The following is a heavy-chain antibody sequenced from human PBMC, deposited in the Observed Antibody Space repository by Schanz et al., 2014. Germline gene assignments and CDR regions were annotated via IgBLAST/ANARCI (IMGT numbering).Heavy chain of an antibody. CDR2: INGNGGIT. J-gene: IGHJ4*02. V-gene: IGHV3-23*01. Sequence: EVQLLESGGALVQPGGSLRLSCSASGFTFSTYAMSWVRQAPGKGLEWVSAINGNGGITYYADPVKGRFTISRDNSKNTLYLQMNSLRADDTAVYYCARDRVGASSYFDYWGQGTLVTVSS. CDR1: GFTFSTYA. CDR3: ARDRVGASSYFDY. D-gene: IGHD1-26*01.